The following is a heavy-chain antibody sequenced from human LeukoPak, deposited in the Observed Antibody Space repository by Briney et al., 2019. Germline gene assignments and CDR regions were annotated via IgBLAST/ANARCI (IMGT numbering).Heavy chain of an antibody. D-gene: IGHD6-19*01. V-gene: IGHV4-59*11. Sequence: SETLSLTCTVSGGSISSHYWSWIRQPPGKGLEWIGYISYSGSTDYNSSLKNRVTISVDTSKNQFSLKLSSVTAADTAVYYCARGAVAGVVYGSGHQYYFDYWGQGTLVTVSS. CDR2: ISYSGST. CDR1: GGSISSHY. J-gene: IGHJ4*02. CDR3: ARGAVAGVVYGSGHQYYFDY.